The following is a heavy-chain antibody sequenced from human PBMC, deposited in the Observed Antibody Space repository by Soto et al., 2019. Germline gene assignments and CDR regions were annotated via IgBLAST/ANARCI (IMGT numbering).Heavy chain of an antibody. CDR2: IIPIFGTA. D-gene: IGHD3-22*01. Sequence: SVKVSCKASGGTFSSYAISWVRQAPGQGLEWMGGIIPIFGTANYAQKFQGRVTITADESTSTAYMELSSLRSEDTAVYYCARAYQDYYDSSGYFHSFDYWGQGTLVTVSS. V-gene: IGHV1-69*13. CDR3: ARAYQDYYDSSGYFHSFDY. J-gene: IGHJ4*02. CDR1: GGTFSSYA.